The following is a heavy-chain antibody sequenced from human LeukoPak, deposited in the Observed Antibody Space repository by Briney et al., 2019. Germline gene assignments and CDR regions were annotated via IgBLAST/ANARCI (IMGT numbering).Heavy chain of an antibody. Sequence: PGGSLTLSCAASGFTFSSYAMSWLPQAPGKGREWVSDISGSGGSTYYADTVKCRFTISRDNSKNTLYLKMNSLRAEDTAVYYCAKLAEAGRYVTAYFDYWGQGTLVTVSS. CDR2: ISGSGGST. CDR1: GFTFSSYA. J-gene: IGHJ4*02. CDR3: AKLAEAGRYVTAYFDY. V-gene: IGHV3-23*01. D-gene: IGHD6-19*01.